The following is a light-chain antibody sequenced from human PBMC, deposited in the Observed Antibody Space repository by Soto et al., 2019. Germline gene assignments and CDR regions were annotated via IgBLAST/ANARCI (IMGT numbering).Light chain of an antibody. J-gene: IGKJ3*01. Sequence: EIGLTQSPGTLSLSPGERATLSCRASQSVSSSSLAWYQQTPGQAPRLLIYGASSRATGIPDRFSGSGSGTDFTLTISRLEPEDFAVYYCQQYGSSPIFTLGPGTKVDIQ. CDR3: QQYGSSPIFT. V-gene: IGKV3-20*01. CDR2: GAS. CDR1: QSVSSSS.